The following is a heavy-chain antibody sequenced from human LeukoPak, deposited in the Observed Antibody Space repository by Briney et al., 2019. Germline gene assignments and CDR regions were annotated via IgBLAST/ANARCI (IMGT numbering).Heavy chain of an antibody. D-gene: IGHD3-22*01. CDR1: GFTLKNYW. V-gene: IGHV3-7*01. J-gene: IGHJ4*02. CDR3: AKDPTHFRVWDDYDNTRLNY. Sequence: QTGGSLRLSCGASGFTLKNYWMSWVRQAPGKGLEWVANINQDGSEKYYVDSVKGRLTISRDNAKNSLYLQMNSLKPEDTAVYYCAKDPTHFRVWDDYDNTRLNYWGQGTLVTVSS. CDR2: INQDGSEK.